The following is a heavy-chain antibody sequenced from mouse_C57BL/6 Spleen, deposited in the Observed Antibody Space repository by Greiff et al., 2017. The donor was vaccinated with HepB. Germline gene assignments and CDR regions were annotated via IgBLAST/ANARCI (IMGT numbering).Heavy chain of an antibody. J-gene: IGHJ3*01. D-gene: IGHD3-2*02. V-gene: IGHV3-6*01. CDR3: ARDQGGRFAY. CDR1: GYSITSGYY. CDR2: ISYDGSN. Sequence: VQLKESGPGLVKPSQSLSLTCSVTGYSITSGYYWNWIRQFPGNKLEWMGYISYDGSNNYNPSLKNRISITRDTSKNQFFLKLNSVTTEDTATYYCARDQGGRFAYWGQGTLVTVSA.